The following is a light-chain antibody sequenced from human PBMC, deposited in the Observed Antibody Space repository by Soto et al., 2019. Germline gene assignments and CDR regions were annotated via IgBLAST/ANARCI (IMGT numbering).Light chain of an antibody. J-gene: IGKJ4*01. CDR2: GAS. CDR3: QESSSSGLT. CDR1: QSVSNIY. V-gene: IGKV3-20*01. Sequence: EIVLTQSPGTLSLSPGERATLSCRASQSVSNIYLAWYQQKPGQAPRLLTFGASSRATGTPDRFSGSGSGTDFTLTISRLEPEDFAVYYCQESSSSGLTFGGGTKVDIK.